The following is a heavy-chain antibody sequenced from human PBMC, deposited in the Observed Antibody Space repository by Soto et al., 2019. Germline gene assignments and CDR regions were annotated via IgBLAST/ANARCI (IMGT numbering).Heavy chain of an antibody. V-gene: IGHV3-23*01. CDR3: AKGVYIWGSYRHSDY. D-gene: IGHD3-16*02. Sequence: GGSLRLSCAASGFTFSSYTMTWVRQAPGKGLEWISAISDSAANTYYADSVKGRFTISRDNSKNTLDLQMNSLRAEDTAVYYCAKGVYIWGSYRHSDYWGQGTLVTVSS. J-gene: IGHJ4*02. CDR2: ISDSAANT. CDR1: GFTFSSYT.